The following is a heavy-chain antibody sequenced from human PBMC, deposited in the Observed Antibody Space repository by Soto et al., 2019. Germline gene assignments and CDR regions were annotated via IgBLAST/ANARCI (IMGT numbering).Heavy chain of an antibody. CDR3: ARGYSIGPDS. D-gene: IGHD6-19*01. V-gene: IGHV3-74*01. CDR2: INSDGSTT. J-gene: IGHJ4*02. CDR1: GFTFSNHW. Sequence: EVQLVESGGGLVQPGGSLRLSCAASGFTFSNHWMHWVRQAPGKGLEWVSRINSDGSTTTYADSVKGRFTIFRHNATNTLYLQLNSLRAEDTALYYCARGYSIGPDSWGQGTQVTVPS.